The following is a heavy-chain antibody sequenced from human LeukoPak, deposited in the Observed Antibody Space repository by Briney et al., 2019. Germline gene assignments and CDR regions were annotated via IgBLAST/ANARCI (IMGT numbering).Heavy chain of an antibody. CDR2: ISSSSSYI. J-gene: IGHJ4*02. Sequence: PGGSLRLSCAAPGFTFSSYSMNWVRQAPGKGLEWVSSISSSSSYIYYADSVKGRFTISRDNAKNSLYLQMNSLRAEDTAVYYCARDLWMGAGGYWGQGTLVTVSS. V-gene: IGHV3-21*01. CDR1: GFTFSSYS. D-gene: IGHD1-26*01. CDR3: ARDLWMGAGGY.